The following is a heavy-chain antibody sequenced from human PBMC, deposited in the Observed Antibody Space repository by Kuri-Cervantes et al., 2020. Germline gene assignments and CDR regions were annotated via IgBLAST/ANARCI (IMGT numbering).Heavy chain of an antibody. CDR2: ISYDGSNK. Sequence: GGSLRLSCAASGFTFSSYAMHWVRQAPGKGLEWVAVISYDGSNKYYADSVKGRFTISRDNSKNTLYLQLNSLRAEDSAVYYCARDGGHGIFDNWGQGSLVTVSS. D-gene: IGHD3-16*01. CDR3: ARDGGHGIFDN. V-gene: IGHV3-30*07. J-gene: IGHJ4*02. CDR1: GFTFSSYA.